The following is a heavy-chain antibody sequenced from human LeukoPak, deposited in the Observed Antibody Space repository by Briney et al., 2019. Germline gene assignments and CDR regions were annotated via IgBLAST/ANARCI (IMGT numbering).Heavy chain of an antibody. J-gene: IGHJ4*02. CDR1: GFTFSSYA. Sequence: GGSLRLSCAASGFTFSSYAMHWVRQAPGMGLEWVAVITYDGSNKYYADSVKGRFTISRDNSQHTVYLQMNSLRAEDTALYYCARVGLPDSSSSVPYYFDYWGQGTLVTVSS. CDR2: ITYDGSNK. V-gene: IGHV3-30-3*01. D-gene: IGHD6-6*01. CDR3: ARVGLPDSSSSVPYYFDY.